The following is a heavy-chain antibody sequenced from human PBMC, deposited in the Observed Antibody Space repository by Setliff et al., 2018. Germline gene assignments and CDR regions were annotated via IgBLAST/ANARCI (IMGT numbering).Heavy chain of an antibody. J-gene: IGHJ4*02. V-gene: IGHV3-7*04. CDR3: TRGGEMATHLGY. CDR2: IKQDGSEK. Sequence: PGGSLRLSCAASGFTFSSYWMSWVRQAPGKGLEWVANIKQDGSEKYYVDSVKGRFTISRDNAKNTLYLQMNSLRADDTAVYYCTRGGEMATHLGYWGQGTLVTVSS. CDR1: GFTFSSYW. D-gene: IGHD5-12*01.